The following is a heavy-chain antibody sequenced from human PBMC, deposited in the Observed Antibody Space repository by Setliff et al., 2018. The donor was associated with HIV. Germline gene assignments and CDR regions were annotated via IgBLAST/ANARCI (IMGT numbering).Heavy chain of an antibody. CDR1: GGSISSSGPGYY. D-gene: IGHD3-3*01. CDR2: VYYSGSP. J-gene: IGHJ4*02. Sequence: PSETLSLTCTVSGGSISSSGPGYYWGWVRKAPGGGLEWIGRVYYSGSPYYNPSIKSRVTISLDTSKNQLSLRLTSMTAAVTAVYYCARSQPDTIFGVVIFDYWGQGKMVTVSS. V-gene: IGHV4-39*01. CDR3: ARSQPDTIFGVVIFDY.